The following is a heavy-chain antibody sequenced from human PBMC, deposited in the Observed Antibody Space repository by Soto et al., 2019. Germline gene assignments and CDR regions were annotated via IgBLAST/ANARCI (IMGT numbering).Heavy chain of an antibody. CDR1: GGSISSGDYY. Sequence: SETLSLTCTVSGGSISSGDYYWSWIRQPPGKGLGWIGYIYYSGSTYYNPSLKSRVTISVDTSKNQFSLKLSSVTAADTAVYYCARDLRIQLWSNFDYWGQGTLVTVSS. CDR2: IYYSGST. D-gene: IGHD5-18*01. CDR3: ARDLRIQLWSNFDY. V-gene: IGHV4-30-4*01. J-gene: IGHJ4*02.